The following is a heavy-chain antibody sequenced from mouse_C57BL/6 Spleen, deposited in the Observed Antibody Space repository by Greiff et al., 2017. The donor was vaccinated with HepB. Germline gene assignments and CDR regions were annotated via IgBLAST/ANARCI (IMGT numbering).Heavy chain of an antibody. V-gene: IGHV5-9*01. CDR3: ARGGYDVAFDY. D-gene: IGHD2-2*01. J-gene: IGHJ4*01. CDR1: GFTFTSYT. CDR2: ICGGCGNT. Sequence: EVQLVQSGAGLVKPGGSLKLSCAASGFTFTSYTMSWVRQTPEKRLEWVASICGGCGNTYYTDNVKGRFTITRDKAKNTLYLKMRSLSSEDTALYDCARGGYDVAFDYWGQGTTVTVSS.